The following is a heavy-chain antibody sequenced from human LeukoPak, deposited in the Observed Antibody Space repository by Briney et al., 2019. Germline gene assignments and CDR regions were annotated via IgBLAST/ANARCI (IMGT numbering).Heavy chain of an antibody. CDR2: ISGSGGST. CDR3: AKAFKQVTMIVVVITGGYYFDY. J-gene: IGHJ4*02. D-gene: IGHD3-22*01. Sequence: GGSLRLSCAASGFTFSSYAMSWVRQAPGKGLEWVSAISGSGGSTYYADSVKGRFTISRDNSKNTLYLQMNSLRAEDTAVYYCAKAFKQVTMIVVVITGGYYFDYWGQGTLVTVSS. CDR1: GFTFSSYA. V-gene: IGHV3-23*01.